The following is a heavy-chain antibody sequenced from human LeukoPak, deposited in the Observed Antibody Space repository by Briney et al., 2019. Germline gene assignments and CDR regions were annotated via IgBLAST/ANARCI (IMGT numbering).Heavy chain of an antibody. D-gene: IGHD3-9*01. J-gene: IGHJ5*02. Sequence: GGSLRLSYAASGFTFSSSWMSWVRQGPGKGLEWVANINQDGSGKDYADSVTGRFSISRDNAENSLYLQMNSLRAHDTAVYYCARVVTGYTNRFDPWGQGTLVSVSS. CDR1: GFTFSSSW. CDR2: INQDGSGK. CDR3: ARVVTGYTNRFDP. V-gene: IGHV3-7*05.